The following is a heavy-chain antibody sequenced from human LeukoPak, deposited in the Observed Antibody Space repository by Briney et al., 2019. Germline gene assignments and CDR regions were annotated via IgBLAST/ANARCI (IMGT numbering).Heavy chain of an antibody. Sequence: GASVKVSCKASGGTFSSYAISWVRQAPGQGLEWMGWMNPISGNTGYAQKFQGRVTMTRNTSISTAYMELSSLRSEDTAVYYCARAGSGSYLFDYWGQGILVTVSS. V-gene: IGHV1-8*02. J-gene: IGHJ4*02. CDR2: MNPISGNT. D-gene: IGHD3-10*01. CDR3: ARAGSGSYLFDY. CDR1: GGTFSSYA.